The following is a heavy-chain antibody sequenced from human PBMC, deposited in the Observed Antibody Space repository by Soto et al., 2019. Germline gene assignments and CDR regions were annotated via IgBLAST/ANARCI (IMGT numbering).Heavy chain of an antibody. CDR1: GGSISSGDYY. CDR2: MFYTGTT. CDR3: ARVVRFCSSTSCPSYYYGMDV. Sequence: SETLSLTCSVSGGSISSGDYYWSWIRQPPGKGLEWIGYMFYTGTTYYNPSLKSRVAISVDTSKNQFSLKLRSVTAADTAVYHCARVVRFCSSTSCPSYYYGMDVWGQGTTVTVSS. V-gene: IGHV4-30-4*01. J-gene: IGHJ6*02. D-gene: IGHD2-2*01.